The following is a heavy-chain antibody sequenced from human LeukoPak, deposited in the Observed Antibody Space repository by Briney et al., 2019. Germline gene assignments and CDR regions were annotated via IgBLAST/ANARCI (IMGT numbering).Heavy chain of an antibody. CDR3: ATLIRVGATTSWYFDL. J-gene: IGHJ2*01. CDR2: INPNSGGT. D-gene: IGHD1-26*01. Sequence: ASVKVSCKASGYTFTGYYMHWVRQAPGQGLEWMGWINPNSGGTNYAQKFQGRVTMTRDTSISTAYMELSRLRSEDTAVYYCATLIRVGATTSWYFDLWGRGTLVTVSS. CDR1: GYTFTGYY. V-gene: IGHV1-2*02.